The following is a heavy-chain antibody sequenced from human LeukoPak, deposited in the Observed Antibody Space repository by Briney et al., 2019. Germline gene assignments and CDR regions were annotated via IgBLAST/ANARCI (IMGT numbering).Heavy chain of an antibody. V-gene: IGHV3-74*01. CDR2: INSDGSST. D-gene: IGHD2-2*01. CDR3: AKIRECSTTSCYRTYGMDV. Sequence: TGGSLRLSCAASGFTFSSYWMHWVRQAPGKGLVWVSRINSDGSSTSYADSVKGRFTISRDNSKNTLYLQMNSLRAEDTAVYFCAKIRECSTTSCYRTYGMDVWGQGTTVTVSS. J-gene: IGHJ6*02. CDR1: GFTFSSYW.